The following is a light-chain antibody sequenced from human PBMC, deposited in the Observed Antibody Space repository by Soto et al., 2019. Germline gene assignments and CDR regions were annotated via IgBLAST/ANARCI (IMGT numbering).Light chain of an antibody. Sequence: QMTHSTSTLSASGGDRHTLPRRASQTISSWLAWYQQKPGKAPNLLICDACSLERGVPSWCSGAGAGTESTLTIGSLQPDDFASYCCQRYHWYSRTFGHGTKVDIK. V-gene: IGKV1-5*01. CDR1: QTISSW. J-gene: IGKJ1*01. CDR2: DAC. CDR3: QRYHWYSRT.